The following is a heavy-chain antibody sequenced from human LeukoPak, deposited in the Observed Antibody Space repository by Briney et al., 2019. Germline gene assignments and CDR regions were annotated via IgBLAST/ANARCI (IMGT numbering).Heavy chain of an antibody. D-gene: IGHD1-26*01. V-gene: IGHV3-23*01. CDR3: AKDLGRRELLLRYFDY. CDR2: ISGSGGST. J-gene: IGHJ4*02. Sequence: GGSLRLSCAASGFTFSSYAMSWVRQAPGKGLEWVSAISGSGGSTYYADSVKGRITISRDNSKNTLYLQMNSLRAEDTAVYYCAKDLGRRELLLRYFDYWGQGALVTVSS. CDR1: GFTFSSYA.